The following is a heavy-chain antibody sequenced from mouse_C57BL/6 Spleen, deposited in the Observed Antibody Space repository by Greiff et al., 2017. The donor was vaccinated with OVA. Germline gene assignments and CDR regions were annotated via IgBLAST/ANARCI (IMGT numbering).Heavy chain of an antibody. J-gene: IGHJ4*01. D-gene: IGHD1-1*01. Sequence: QVQLQQPGAELVKPGASVKMSCKASGYTFTSYWITWVKQRPGQGLEWIGYIYPGSGSTHYNEKFKSKATLTVDKSSSTAYMQLSSLKSEDSACYYCARRSTTGVARNYAMDYWGQGTSVTVSS. V-gene: IGHV1-55*01. CDR1: GYTFTSYW. CDR2: IYPGSGST. CDR3: ARRSTTGVARNYAMDY.